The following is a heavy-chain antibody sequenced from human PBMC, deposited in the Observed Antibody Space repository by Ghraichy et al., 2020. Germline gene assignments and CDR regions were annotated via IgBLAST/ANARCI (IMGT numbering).Heavy chain of an antibody. Sequence: GGSLRLSCAASGFTFSSYGMHWVRQAPGKGLEWVAFIRYDGSNKYYADSVKGRFTISRDNSKNTLYLQMNSLRAEDTAVYYCAKVSGYSSGWYYWYFDLWGRGTLVTVSS. V-gene: IGHV3-30*02. CDR2: IRYDGSNK. CDR3: AKVSGYSSGWYYWYFDL. J-gene: IGHJ2*01. CDR1: GFTFSSYG. D-gene: IGHD6-19*01.